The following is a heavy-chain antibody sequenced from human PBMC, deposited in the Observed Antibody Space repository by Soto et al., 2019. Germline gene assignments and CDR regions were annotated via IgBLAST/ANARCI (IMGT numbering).Heavy chain of an antibody. CDR2: IYPGDSDT. CDR1: GYSFTSYW. Sequence: PGESLKISCNGSGYSFTSYWIGWGRQMPGKGLEWMGIIYPGDSDTRYSPSFQGQVTISADKSISTAYLQWSSLKASDTAMYYCARQSAQTYYDFWSGWPHHFDYWGQGTLVTVSS. V-gene: IGHV5-51*01. J-gene: IGHJ4*02. D-gene: IGHD3-3*01. CDR3: ARQSAQTYYDFWSGWPHHFDY.